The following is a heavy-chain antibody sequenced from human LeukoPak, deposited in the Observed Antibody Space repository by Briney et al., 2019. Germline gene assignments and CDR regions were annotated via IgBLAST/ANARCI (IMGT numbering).Heavy chain of an antibody. D-gene: IGHD4-11*01. V-gene: IGHV3-20*04. CDR3: ARVQRWGYSNYFDY. Sequence: GGSLRLSCAASGFTFDEYGMIWVRQAPGKGLEWVSAINSNGGSTGYADSVKGRFTMSRDNAKNSLYLQMDSLRAEDTALYYCARVQRWGYSNYFDYWGQGTLVTVSS. J-gene: IGHJ4*02. CDR1: GFTFDEYG. CDR2: INSNGGST.